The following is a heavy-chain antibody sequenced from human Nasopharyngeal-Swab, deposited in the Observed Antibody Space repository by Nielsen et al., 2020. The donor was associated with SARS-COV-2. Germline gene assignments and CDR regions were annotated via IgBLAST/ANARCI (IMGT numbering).Heavy chain of an antibody. CDR2: IKQDGSEK. CDR1: GFTFGSYW. J-gene: IGHJ4*02. V-gene: IGHV3-7*03. CDR3: ARGLFSGSYFGY. D-gene: IGHD1-26*01. Sequence: GESLKISCAASGFTFGSYWMGWVRQAPGKGLEWVANIKQDGSEKYYVDSVKGRFTISRDNAKNSLYLQMNSLRAEDTAVYYCARGLFSGSYFGYWGQGTLVTVSS.